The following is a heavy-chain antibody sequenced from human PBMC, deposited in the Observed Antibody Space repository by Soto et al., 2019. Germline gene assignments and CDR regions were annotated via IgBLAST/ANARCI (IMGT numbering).Heavy chain of an antibody. V-gene: IGHV4-31*03. J-gene: IGHJ5*02. Sequence: LSLTCTVSGGSISSGGYYWSWIRQHPGKGLEWIGYIYYSGSTYYNPSLKSRVTISVDTSKNQFSLKLSSVTAADTAVYYCASTYYDILTGYSPLFDPWGQGTLVTVSS. CDR3: ASTYYDILTGYSPLFDP. CDR1: GGSISSGGYY. D-gene: IGHD3-9*01. CDR2: IYYSGST.